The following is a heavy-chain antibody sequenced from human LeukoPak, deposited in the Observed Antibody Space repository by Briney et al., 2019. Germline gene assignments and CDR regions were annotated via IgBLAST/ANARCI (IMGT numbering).Heavy chain of an antibody. CDR2: IYHSGST. CDR1: GYSISSGYY. CDR3: ARDSYGSGSYHSDY. V-gene: IGHV4-38-2*02. D-gene: IGHD3-10*01. J-gene: IGHJ4*02. Sequence: SETLSLTCTVSGYSISSGYYWGWIRQPPGKGLEWIGSIYHSGSTYYNPSLKSRVTISVDTSKNQFSLKLSSVTAADTAVYYCARDSYGSGSYHSDYWGQGTLVTVSS.